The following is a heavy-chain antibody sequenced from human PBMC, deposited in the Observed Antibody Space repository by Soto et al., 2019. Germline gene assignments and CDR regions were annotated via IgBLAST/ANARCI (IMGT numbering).Heavy chain of an antibody. CDR1: GFTFSSYA. V-gene: IGHV3-23*01. D-gene: IGHD6-19*01. CDR2: ISSSGGST. Sequence: PGGSLRLSCAASGFTFSSYAMSWVRQAPGRGLGWVSAISSSGGSTYYADTVKGRFTISRDNSKNTLYLQMNSLRAEDTAVYYCAKFSVQWLVSPALHYDYWGQGTLVTVSS. CDR3: AKFSVQWLVSPALHYDY. J-gene: IGHJ4*02.